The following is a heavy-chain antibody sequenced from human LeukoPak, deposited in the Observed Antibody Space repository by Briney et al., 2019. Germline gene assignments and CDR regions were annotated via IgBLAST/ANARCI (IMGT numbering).Heavy chain of an antibody. V-gene: IGHV1-24*01. CDR2: FDPEDGET. CDR3: ATEGRYFDWTRPLGDYYCGMDV. Sequence: ASVKVSCKVSGYTLTELSMHWVRQAPGKGLEWMGGFDPEDGETIYAQKFQGRVTMTEDTSTDTAYMELSSLRSEDTAVYYCATEGRYFDWTRPLGDYYCGMDVWGQGTTVTVSS. J-gene: IGHJ6*02. D-gene: IGHD3-9*01. CDR1: GYTLTELS.